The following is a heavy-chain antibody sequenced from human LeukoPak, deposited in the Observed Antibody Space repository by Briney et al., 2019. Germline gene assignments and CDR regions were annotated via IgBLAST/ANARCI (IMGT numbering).Heavy chain of an antibody. CDR2: ISSSSSTI. J-gene: IGHJ6*03. V-gene: IGHV3-11*04. Sequence: PGGSLRLSCAASGFTFSDYYMSWIRQAPGKGLEWVSHISSSSSTIYYADSVKGRFTISRDNAKNSLYLQMNSLRAEDTAVYYCARSVVPRGYYYMDVWGKGTTVTVSS. D-gene: IGHD4-23*01. CDR1: GFTFSDYY. CDR3: ARSVVPRGYYYMDV.